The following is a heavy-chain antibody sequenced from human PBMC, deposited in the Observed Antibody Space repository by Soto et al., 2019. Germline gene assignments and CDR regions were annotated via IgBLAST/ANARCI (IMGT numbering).Heavy chain of an antibody. CDR1: GGSFSGYY. Sequence: SETLSLTCAVYGGSFSGYYWSWIRQPPGKGLEWIGEINHSGSTNYNPSFKSRVTISVDTSKNQSSLKLSSVTAADTAVYYCARALYCYGSGSYYPSWGQGTLVTVSS. CDR3: ARALYCYGSGSYYPS. CDR2: INHSGST. D-gene: IGHD3-10*01. V-gene: IGHV4-34*01. J-gene: IGHJ5*02.